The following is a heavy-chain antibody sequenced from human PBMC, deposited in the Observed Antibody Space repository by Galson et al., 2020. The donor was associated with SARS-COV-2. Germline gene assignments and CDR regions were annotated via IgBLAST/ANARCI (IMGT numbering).Heavy chain of an antibody. D-gene: IGHD4-17*01. Sequence: SETLSLTCTVSGGSISSSSYYWGWIRQPPGKGLEWIGSIYYSGSTYYNPSLKSRVTISVDTSKNQFSLKLSSVTAADTAVYYCARFDYGDFTAFDYWGQGTLFTVSS. CDR2: IYYSGST. J-gene: IGHJ4*02. CDR1: GGSISSSSYY. CDR3: ARFDYGDFTAFDY. V-gene: IGHV4-39*07.